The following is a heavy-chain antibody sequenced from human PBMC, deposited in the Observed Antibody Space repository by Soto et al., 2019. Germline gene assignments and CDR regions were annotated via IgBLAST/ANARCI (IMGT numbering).Heavy chain of an antibody. D-gene: IGHD2-2*02. J-gene: IGHJ4*02. CDR1: GFTFSSYA. CDR2: ISYDGSNK. Sequence: GGSLRLSCAASGFTFSSYAMHWVRQAPGKGLEWVAVISYDGSNKYYADSVKGRFTISRDNSKNTLYLQMNSLRAEDTAVYYCFYTAHYFDYWGQGTLVTVSS. V-gene: IGHV3-30-3*01. CDR3: FYTAHYFDY.